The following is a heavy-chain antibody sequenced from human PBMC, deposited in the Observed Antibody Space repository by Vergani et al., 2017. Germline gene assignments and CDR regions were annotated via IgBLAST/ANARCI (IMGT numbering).Heavy chain of an antibody. CDR2: IYYSGST. Sequence: QVQLQQWGAGLLKPSETLSLTCAVYGGSFSGYYWSWIRQPPGKGLEWIGYIYYSGSTNYNPSLKSRVTISVDTSKNQFSLKLSSVTAADTAVYYCARARGPDIVVVVAAANWFDPWGQGTLVTVSS. CDR3: ARARGPDIVVVVAAANWFDP. V-gene: IGHV4-34*01. D-gene: IGHD2-15*01. CDR1: GGSFSGYY. J-gene: IGHJ5*02.